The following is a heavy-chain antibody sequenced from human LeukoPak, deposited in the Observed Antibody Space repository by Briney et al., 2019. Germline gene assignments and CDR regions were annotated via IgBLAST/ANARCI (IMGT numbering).Heavy chain of an antibody. D-gene: IGHD3-9*01. J-gene: IGHJ4*02. CDR2: ISPNSGGT. CDR3: ARSFDILTGYSTSFDY. V-gene: IGHV1-2*02. CDR1: GYTFTGYY. Sequence: ASVKVSCKASGYTFTGYYMHWVRQAPGQGLEWMGWISPNSGGTNYAQKFQGRVTMTRDTSISTAYMELSRLRSDDTAVYYCARSFDILTGYSTSFDYWGQGTLVTVSS.